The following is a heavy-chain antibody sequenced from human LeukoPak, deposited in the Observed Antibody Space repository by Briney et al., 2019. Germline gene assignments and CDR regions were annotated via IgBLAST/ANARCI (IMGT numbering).Heavy chain of an antibody. J-gene: IGHJ4*02. V-gene: IGHV3-30*02. Sequence: GGSLRLSCAASGFTFSSYGMHWVRQAPGKGLEWVAFIRYDGSGKYYGDSVKGRFTISRDISKNTLHLQMNSLRAEDTAVYYCAKVASIAAAGEFGSWGQGTLVTVSS. CDR3: AKVASIAAAGEFGS. CDR2: IRYDGSGK. CDR1: GFTFSSYG. D-gene: IGHD6-13*01.